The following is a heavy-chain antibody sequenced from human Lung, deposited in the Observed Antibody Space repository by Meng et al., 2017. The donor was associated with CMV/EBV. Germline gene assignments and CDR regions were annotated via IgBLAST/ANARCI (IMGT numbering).Heavy chain of an antibody. D-gene: IGHD2/OR15-2a*01. CDR3: AREHSNGRGNWFDP. CDR2: SQYSGRT. CDR1: GDSISIYY. J-gene: IGHJ5*02. V-gene: IGHV4-59*01. Sequence: VQQQAPGPGLGKHSETLSLTCTVSGDSISIYYWTWIRQPAGKELEWIGYSQYSGRTNYSPSLKRRVTKSLDTSKNQFSLNLSSVTAADTAFYYCAREHSNGRGNWFDPWGQGTLVTVSS.